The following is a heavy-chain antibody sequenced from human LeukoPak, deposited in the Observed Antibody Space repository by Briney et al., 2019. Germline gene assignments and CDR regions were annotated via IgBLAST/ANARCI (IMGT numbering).Heavy chain of an antibody. V-gene: IGHV1-69*04. J-gene: IGHJ3*02. Sequence: SVKVSCKASGGTFSSYAISWMRQAPGQGLEWIGRIIPILGIANYAQKFQGRVTITADKSTSTAYMELSSLRSEDTAVYYCARDTRGEWELSDAFDIWGQGTMVTVSS. CDR1: GGTFSSYA. D-gene: IGHD1-26*01. CDR3: ARDTRGEWELSDAFDI. CDR2: IIPILGIA.